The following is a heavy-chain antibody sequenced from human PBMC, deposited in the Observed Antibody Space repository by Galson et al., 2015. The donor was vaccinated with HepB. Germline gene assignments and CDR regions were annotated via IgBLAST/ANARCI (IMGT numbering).Heavy chain of an antibody. J-gene: IGHJ3*02. D-gene: IGHD3-22*01. CDR3: ARADDSSGYYFDAFDI. CDR1: GFTFSSYW. CDR2: IIPIFGTA. Sequence: SCAASGFTFSSYWMSWVRQAPGQGLEWMGGIIPIFGTANYAQKFQGRVTITADESTSTAYMELSSLRSEDTAVYYCARADDSSGYYFDAFDIWGQGTMVTVSS. V-gene: IGHV1-69*01.